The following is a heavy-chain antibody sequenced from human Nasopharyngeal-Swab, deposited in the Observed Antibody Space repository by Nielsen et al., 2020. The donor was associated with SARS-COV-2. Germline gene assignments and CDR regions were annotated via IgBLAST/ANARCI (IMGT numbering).Heavy chain of an antibody. CDR2: IWYDGSNK. J-gene: IGHJ6*02. CDR3: ARDWYSSSSDHYYYGTDV. D-gene: IGHD6-6*01. Sequence: GGSLRLSCAASGFTFSSYGMHWVRQAPGKGLEWVAVIWYDGSNKYYADSVKGRFTISRDNSKNTLYLQMNSLRAEDTAVYYCARDWYSSSSDHYYYGTDVWGQGTTVTVSS. V-gene: IGHV3-33*01. CDR1: GFTFSSYG.